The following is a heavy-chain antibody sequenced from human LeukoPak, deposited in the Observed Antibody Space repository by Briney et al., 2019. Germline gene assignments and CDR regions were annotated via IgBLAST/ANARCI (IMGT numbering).Heavy chain of an antibody. CDR2: IKQDGSEK. J-gene: IGHJ4*02. Sequence: GGSLRLSCAVSGFTFSRYWMSWVRQAPGKGLEWVANIKQDGSEKNYVDSVKGRFTISRANARNSLYLQMNSLRAEDTAVYYCAKDGYSYGWVFDYWGQGTLVTVSS. V-gene: IGHV3-7*03. CDR3: AKDGYSYGWVFDY. CDR1: GFTFSRYW. D-gene: IGHD5-18*01.